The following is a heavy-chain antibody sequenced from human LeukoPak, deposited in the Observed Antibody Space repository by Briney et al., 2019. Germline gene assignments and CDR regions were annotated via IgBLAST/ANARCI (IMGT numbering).Heavy chain of an antibody. CDR2: IYYSGST. Sequence: SETLSLTCTVSGCFISSYYWNWIRQPPGKGLEGIGDIYYSGSTNYNLSRKRGGTISVDTTKNQLPLMLSSVPAADPAVYYCARNLRSYNWFDPWGQGTLVTVSS. CDR1: GCFISSYY. V-gene: IGHV4-59*01. D-gene: IGHD4-17*01. J-gene: IGHJ5*02. CDR3: ARNLRSYNWFDP.